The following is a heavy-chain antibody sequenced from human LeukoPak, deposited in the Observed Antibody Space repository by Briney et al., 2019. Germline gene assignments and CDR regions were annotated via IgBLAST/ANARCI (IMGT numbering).Heavy chain of an antibody. D-gene: IGHD1-14*01. V-gene: IGHV1-8*01. CDR3: ATTLRNNPP. CDR2: MNPNTGNT. CDR1: GYSFTSYD. J-gene: IGHJ5*02. Sequence: ASVKVSCKASGYSFTSYDINWVRQATGQGLEWIGYMNPNTGNTGYAQKFQGRVTLTRDTSISTAYMEPSSLTSEDTAVYYCATTLRNNPPWGQGTLVTVSS.